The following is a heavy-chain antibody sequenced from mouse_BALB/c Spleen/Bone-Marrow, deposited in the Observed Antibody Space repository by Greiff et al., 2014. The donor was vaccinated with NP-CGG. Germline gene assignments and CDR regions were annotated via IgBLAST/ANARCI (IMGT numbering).Heavy chain of an antibody. CDR3: ARCNWDEYYAMDY. V-gene: IGHV14-1*02. J-gene: IGHJ4*01. Sequence: VQLQQSGAELVRPWALVKLSCKASGFNINDSSLRCFHPRPDHVLEWIGWFDPETGNTIYDPKFPGKASITAYTSSNTAYLQLSSLTSEDTAVYYCARCNWDEYYAMDYGGQGTSVTVSS. D-gene: IGHD4-1*01. CDR2: FDPETGNT. CDR1: GFNINDSS.